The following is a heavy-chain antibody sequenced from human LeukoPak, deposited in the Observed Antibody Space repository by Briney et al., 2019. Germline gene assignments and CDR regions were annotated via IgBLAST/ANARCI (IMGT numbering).Heavy chain of an antibody. CDR3: AKDSRGVVPAAIDY. V-gene: IGHV3-43D*04. CDR2: ISWDGGST. J-gene: IGHJ4*02. Sequence: GGSLRLSCAASGFTFDDYAMHRVRQAPGKGLEWVSLISWDGGSTYYADSVKGRFTISRDNSKNSLYLQMNGLRAEDTALYYCAKDSRGVVPAAIDYWGQGTLVTVSS. D-gene: IGHD2-2*02. CDR1: GFTFDDYA.